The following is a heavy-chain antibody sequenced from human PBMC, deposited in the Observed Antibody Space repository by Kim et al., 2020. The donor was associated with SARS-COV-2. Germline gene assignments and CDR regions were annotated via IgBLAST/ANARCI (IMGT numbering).Heavy chain of an antibody. CDR1: GFTFSSYS. D-gene: IGHD3-22*01. J-gene: IGHJ2*01. CDR2: IISSSSYI. Sequence: GGSLRRSCAASGFTFSSYSMNWVRQAPGKGLEWVSSIISSSSYIYYADSVKGRFTISRDNAKNSLYLQMNSLRAEDTAVYYWARDPYYYDGSGYYYPNWYFDLWGRGTLVTVSS. V-gene: IGHV3-21*01. CDR3: ARDPYYYDGSGYYYPNWYFDL.